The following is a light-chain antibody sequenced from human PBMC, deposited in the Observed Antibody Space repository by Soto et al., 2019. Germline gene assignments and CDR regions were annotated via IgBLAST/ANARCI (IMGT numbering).Light chain of an antibody. CDR3: RQYYDFPPLT. CDR2: DAS. CDR1: QDITTY. Sequence: DVQLTQSPSSLSASVGDRVTITCQASQDITTYLHWYQQKPGKAPKLLISDASSLAPGVPSRFSGSGSGTDFSFTISSLQPEDSGIYYCRQYYDFPPLTFGGGSTVE. V-gene: IGKV1-33*01. J-gene: IGKJ4*01.